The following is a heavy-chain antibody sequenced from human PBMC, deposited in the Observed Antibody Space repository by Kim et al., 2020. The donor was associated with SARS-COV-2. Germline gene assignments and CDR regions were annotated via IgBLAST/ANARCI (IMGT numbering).Heavy chain of an antibody. J-gene: IGHJ1*01. D-gene: IGHD3-22*01. V-gene: IGHV3-66*01. CDR1: GYTVTYSY. CDR2: IYSGGNT. Sequence: GGSLRLSCAASGYTVTYSYMGWVRQAPGKGLEWVSFIYSGGNTIYADSVKGRHIISRDHSKNTLYLQMNSLRAEDTAVYYCATVVFYYDAGYFKNWGQGTLVIVSS. CDR3: ATVVFYYDAGYFKN.